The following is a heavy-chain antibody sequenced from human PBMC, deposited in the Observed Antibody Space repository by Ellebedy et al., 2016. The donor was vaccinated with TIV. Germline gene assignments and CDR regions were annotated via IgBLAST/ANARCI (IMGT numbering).Heavy chain of an antibody. J-gene: IGHJ5*01. D-gene: IGHD4-17*01. CDR2: IYQDGSEQ. CDR3: ARRGSFGDYAVQVNSWFDS. CDR1: GFSFRSYW. Sequence: PGGSLRLSCAATGFSFRSYWMSWVRRAPGKGLEWVANIYQDGSEQYYVDSVKGRFTISRDNAKNSVYLQMNSLRAEDTAVYYCARRGSFGDYAVQVNSWFDSWGQGTLVTVSS. V-gene: IGHV3-7*01.